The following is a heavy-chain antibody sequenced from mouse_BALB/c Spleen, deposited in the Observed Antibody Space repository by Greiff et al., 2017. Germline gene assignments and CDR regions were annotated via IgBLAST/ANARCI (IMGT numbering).Heavy chain of an antibody. V-gene: IGHV2-2*02. CDR2: IWSGGST. D-gene: IGHD2-4*01. Sequence: VQRVESGPGLVQPSQSLSITCTVSGFSLTSYGVHWVRQSPGKGLEWLGVIWSGGSTDYNAAFISRLSISKDNSKSQVFFKMNSLQANDTAIYYCARRNYDYDGFAYWGQGTLVTVSA. CDR1: GFSLTSYG. CDR3: ARRNYDYDGFAY. J-gene: IGHJ3*01.